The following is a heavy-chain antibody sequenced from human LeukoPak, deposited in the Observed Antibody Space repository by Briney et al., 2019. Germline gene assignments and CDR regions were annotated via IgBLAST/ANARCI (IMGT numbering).Heavy chain of an antibody. V-gene: IGHV4-4*07. CDR2: IYTSGST. J-gene: IGHJ4*02. CDR1: GGSISSYY. Sequence: SETLSLTCTVSGGSISSYYWSWIRQPDGKGLEWIGRIYTSGSTNYNPSLKSRVTMSVDTSKNQFSLKLSSVTAADTAVYYCARDDYGSGSYYNSGVYFDDWVQGTLVTVSS. D-gene: IGHD3-10*01. CDR3: ARDDYGSGSYYNSGVYFDD.